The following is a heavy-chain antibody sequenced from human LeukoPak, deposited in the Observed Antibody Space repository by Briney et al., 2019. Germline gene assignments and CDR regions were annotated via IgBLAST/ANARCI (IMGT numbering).Heavy chain of an antibody. CDR2: INPKSGGA. Sequence: ASVKVSCKASEYTFTGYYMHWVRQAPGQGLEWMGWINPKSGGANYAQKFQGRVTMTRDTSISTAYMELNRLRSDDTAVYYCAKGGDYYDSSGYYDDAFDIWGQGTMVTVSS. D-gene: IGHD3-22*01. CDR3: AKGGDYYDSSGYYDDAFDI. J-gene: IGHJ3*02. CDR1: EYTFTGYY. V-gene: IGHV1-2*02.